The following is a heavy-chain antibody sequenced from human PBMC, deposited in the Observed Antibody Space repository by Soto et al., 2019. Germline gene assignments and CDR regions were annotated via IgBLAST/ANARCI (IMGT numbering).Heavy chain of an antibody. CDR1: GDSVSSNSAV. V-gene: IGHV6-1*01. CDR3: ARDYVGAVPRGVIFPYYYYCMDV. Sequence: SQTLSLTCAISGDSVSSNSAVWNWIRQSPSRGLEWLGRTYYRSKWYNDYAVSVKSRIAINPDTSKNQFSLQLNSVTPEDTAVYYCARDYVGAVPRGVIFPYYYYCMDVWGQGTTVTAP. CDR2: TYYRSKWYN. J-gene: IGHJ6*02. D-gene: IGHD2-2*01.